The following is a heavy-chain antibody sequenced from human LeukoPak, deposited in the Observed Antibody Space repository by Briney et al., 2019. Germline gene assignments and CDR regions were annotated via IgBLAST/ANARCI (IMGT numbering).Heavy chain of an antibody. V-gene: IGHV1-2*06. J-gene: IGHJ4*02. CDR1: GYTFTGYY. CDR3: ARDLGYCTNGVCHTRFDY. CDR2: INPNSGGT. D-gene: IGHD2-8*01. Sequence: ASVKVSCKASGYTFTGYYMHWVRQATGQGLEWMGRINPNSGGTNYAQKFQGRVTMTRDTSISTAYMELSRLRSDDTAVYYCARDLGYCTNGVCHTRFDYWGQGTLVAVSS.